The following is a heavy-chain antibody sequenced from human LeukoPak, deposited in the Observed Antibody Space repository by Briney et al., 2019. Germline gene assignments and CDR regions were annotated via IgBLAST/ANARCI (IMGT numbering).Heavy chain of an antibody. V-gene: IGHV1-69*13. CDR3: ARAPYSYGFRKEIDY. CDR2: IIPIFGTA. CDR1: GGTFSSYA. Sequence: ASVKVSCKASGGTFSSYAISWVRQAPGQGLEWMGGIIPIFGTANYAQKFQGRVTITADEPTSTAYMELSSLRSEDTAVYYCARAPYSYGFRKEIDYWGQGTLVTVSS. J-gene: IGHJ4*02. D-gene: IGHD5-18*01.